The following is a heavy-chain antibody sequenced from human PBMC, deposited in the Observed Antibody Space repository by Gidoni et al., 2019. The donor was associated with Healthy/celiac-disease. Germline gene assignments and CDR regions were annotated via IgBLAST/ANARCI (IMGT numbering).Heavy chain of an antibody. CDR3: AEGLEYQLPTVY. CDR2: ISYDGSNK. J-gene: IGHJ4*02. CDR1: GFTFSSYG. D-gene: IGHD2-2*01. V-gene: IGHV3-30*18. Sequence: QVQLVESGGGVVQPGRSLRLSCAASGFTFSSYGMHWVRQAPGKGLEWVAVISYDGSNKYYADSVKGRFTISRDNSKNTLYLQMNSLRAEDTAVYYCAEGLEYQLPTVYWGQGTLVTVSS.